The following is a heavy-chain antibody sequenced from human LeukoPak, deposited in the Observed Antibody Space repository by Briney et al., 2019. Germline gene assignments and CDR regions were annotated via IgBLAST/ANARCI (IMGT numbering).Heavy chain of an antibody. V-gene: IGHV3-21*01. CDR1: GFTFSSYS. J-gene: IGHJ6*04. CDR3: ARGVFDSAIYYYYYGMDV. Sequence: GGSLRLSCAVSGFTFSSYSLNWVRQAPGKGLEWVSSISSSSSYIYYADSVKGRFTISRDNAKNSLYLQMNSLRAEDTAVYYCARGVFDSAIYYYYYGMDVWGKGPTAPVP. CDR2: ISSSSSYI.